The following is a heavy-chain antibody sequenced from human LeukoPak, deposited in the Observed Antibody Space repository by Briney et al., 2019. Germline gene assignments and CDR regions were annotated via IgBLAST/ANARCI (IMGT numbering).Heavy chain of an antibody. D-gene: IGHD5-18*01. V-gene: IGHV3-9*01. CDR1: GFTFDDYA. Sequence: GGSLRLSCAASGFTFDDYAMHWVRQAPGKGLEWVSGISWNSGSIGYADSVKGRFTISRDNAKNSLYLQMDSLRAEDTAVYYCARRAMTERGHSYGLDYWGQGTLVTVSS. CDR3: ARRAMTERGHSYGLDY. CDR2: ISWNSGSI. J-gene: IGHJ4*02.